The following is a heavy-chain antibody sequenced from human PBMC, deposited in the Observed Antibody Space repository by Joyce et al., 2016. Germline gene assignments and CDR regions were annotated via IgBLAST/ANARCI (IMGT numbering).Heavy chain of an antibody. CDR2: RDQDGSK. Sequence: EVQLVESGGGLVQPGGSLRLYCAASGFTFSNYWMNWVRQAQGKGLEGVANRDQDGSKYYVDSVKGRFTISRDNAKNSLSRQMNSLRVEDTAVYYCARDRWELLRGGYYSYYGLDVWGQGTTVTV. V-gene: IGHV3-7*03. CDR1: GFTFSNYW. CDR3: ARDRWELLRGGYYSYYGLDV. D-gene: IGHD1-26*01. J-gene: IGHJ6*02.